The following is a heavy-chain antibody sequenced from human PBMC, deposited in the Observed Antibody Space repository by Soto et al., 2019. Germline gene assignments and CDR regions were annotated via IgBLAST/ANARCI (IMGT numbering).Heavy chain of an antibody. D-gene: IGHD6-13*01. CDR1: GFTFSNAW. V-gene: IGHV3-15*01. J-gene: IGHJ6*02. Sequence: LRLSCAASGFTFSNAWMSWVRQAPGKGLEWVGRIKSKTDGGTTDYAAPVKGRFTISRDDSKNTLYLQMNSLKTEDTAVYYCTTDPPLIAAAAPYYYYGMDVWGQGTTVTVSS. CDR3: TTDPPLIAAAAPYYYYGMDV. CDR2: IKSKTDGGTT.